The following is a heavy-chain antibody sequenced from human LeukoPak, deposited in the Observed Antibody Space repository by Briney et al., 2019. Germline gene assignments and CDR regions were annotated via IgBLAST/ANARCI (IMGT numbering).Heavy chain of an antibody. CDR2: IYHSGST. Sequence: SETLSLTCTVSGYSISSGYYWGWIRQPPGKGLEWIGSIYHSGSTYYNPSLKSRVTISVDTSKNQFSLKLSSVTAADTAVYYCARDPFVRPVDTAMVWGQGTLVTVSS. J-gene: IGHJ4*02. CDR1: GYSISSGYY. D-gene: IGHD5-18*01. V-gene: IGHV4-38-2*02. CDR3: ARDPFVRPVDTAMV.